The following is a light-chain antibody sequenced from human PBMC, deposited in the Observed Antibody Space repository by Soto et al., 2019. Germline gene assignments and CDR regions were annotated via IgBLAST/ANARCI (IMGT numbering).Light chain of an antibody. CDR3: QQYDNLPPYT. V-gene: IGKV3-11*01. Sequence: EIVLTQSPATLSLSPGERATLSCRASQSVSSHFAWYQQKPDQAPRLLIYDASNRATGIPARFSGSGSGTDFTLTISSLEPEDFAVYYCQQYDNLPPYTFGQGTKLEIK. CDR2: DAS. J-gene: IGKJ2*01. CDR1: QSVSSH.